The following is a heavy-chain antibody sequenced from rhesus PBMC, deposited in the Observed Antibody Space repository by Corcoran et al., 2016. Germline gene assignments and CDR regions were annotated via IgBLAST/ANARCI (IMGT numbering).Heavy chain of an antibody. J-gene: IGHJ4*01. D-gene: IGHD3-16*01. Sequence: QVQLQESGPGLVKPSETLSLTCAVSGGSISSSYYYWSWIRQAPGKGPGWIGYISYSGITSYTPDLKSRVTISRDTSKNQFSLKLSSMTAADTAMYYCAREGSYYYEFDYWGQGVLVTVSS. CDR2: ISYSGIT. V-gene: IGHV4-122*02. CDR1: GGSISSSYYY. CDR3: AREGSYYYEFDY.